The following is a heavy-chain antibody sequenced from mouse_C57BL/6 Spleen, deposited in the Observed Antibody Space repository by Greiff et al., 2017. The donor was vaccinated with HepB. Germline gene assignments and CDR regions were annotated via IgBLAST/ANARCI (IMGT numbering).Heavy chain of an antibody. Sequence: EVRLVESGGGLVKPGGSLKLSCAASGFTFSDYGMHWVRQAPEKGLEWVAYISSGSSTLYYADTVKGRFTITRDNAKNTLFLQMTSLRSEDTAMYYCAREASYYGSSYAMDYWGQGTSVTVSS. CDR1: GFTFSDYG. J-gene: IGHJ4*01. CDR2: ISSGSSTL. CDR3: AREASYYGSSYAMDY. V-gene: IGHV5-17*01. D-gene: IGHD1-1*01.